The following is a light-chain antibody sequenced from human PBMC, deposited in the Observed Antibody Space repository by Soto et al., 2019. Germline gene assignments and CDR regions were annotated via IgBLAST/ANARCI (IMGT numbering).Light chain of an antibody. CDR2: GNS. J-gene: IGLJ2*01. CDR1: SSNIGAGYD. Sequence: QSVLTQPPSVPGAPGQRVTISCTGSSSNIGAGYDVHWYQQLPGTAPKLLIYGNSTRPSGVPDRFSGSKSGTSASLAITGLQAEDEADYYCQSYDSSLSAVVFGGGTKVTVL. CDR3: QSYDSSLSAVV. V-gene: IGLV1-40*01.